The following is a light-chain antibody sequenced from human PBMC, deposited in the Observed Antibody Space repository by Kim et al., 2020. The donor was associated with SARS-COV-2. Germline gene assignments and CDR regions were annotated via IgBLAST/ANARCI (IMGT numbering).Light chain of an antibody. CDR3: QAWDSSTAV. V-gene: IGLV3-1*01. Sequence: ATPGPTGSITCSGDKLGDKYACWYQQKPGQSPVLVIYQDSKRPSGIPERFSGSNSGNTATLTISGTQAMDEADYYCQAWDSSTAVFGGGTQLTVL. CDR2: QDS. J-gene: IGLJ3*02. CDR1: KLGDKY.